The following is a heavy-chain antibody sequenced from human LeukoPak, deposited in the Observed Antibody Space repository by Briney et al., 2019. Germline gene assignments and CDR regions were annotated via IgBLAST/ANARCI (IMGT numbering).Heavy chain of an antibody. CDR1: GASISSYY. CDR2: IYYSGRT. Sequence: PSETLSLTCTVSGASISSYYWSWIRQPPGKGLEWIGYIYYSGRTNYNPSLKSRVTISVDTSKTQFSLKLSSVTAADTAVYYCARQTYGGEDDYWGQGTLVTVSS. J-gene: IGHJ4*02. CDR3: ARQTYGGEDDY. D-gene: IGHD3-10*01. V-gene: IGHV4-59*01.